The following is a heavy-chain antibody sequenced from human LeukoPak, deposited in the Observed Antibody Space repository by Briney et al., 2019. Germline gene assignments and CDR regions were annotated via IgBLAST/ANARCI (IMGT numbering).Heavy chain of an antibody. Sequence: PSETLSLTCTVSGGSVGSAGYYWSWIRQPPGGGLEWIGYIYYIRNTNYNPSLKSRVTMSLDPSKDQFSLKLNSVTAADTAVYYCARTQSQSGSYRYYFGYWGQGTLVTVSS. CDR1: GGSVGSAGYY. V-gene: IGHV4-61*08. CDR3: ARTQSQSGSYRYYFGY. D-gene: IGHD1-26*01. J-gene: IGHJ4*02. CDR2: IYYIRNT.